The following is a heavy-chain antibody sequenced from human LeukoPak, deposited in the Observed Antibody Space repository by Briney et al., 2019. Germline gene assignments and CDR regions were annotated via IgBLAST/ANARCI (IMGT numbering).Heavy chain of an antibody. Sequence: GGSLRLSCAASGFTFSNCWMHWVRQAPGKGLVWASRINSDGSSRNYADSVKGRFTISRDNAKNTLYLQMNSLRAEDTAVYYCASASSHRIAAGGDYWGQGTLVTVSS. CDR3: ASASSHRIAAGGDY. V-gene: IGHV3-74*01. D-gene: IGHD6-13*01. J-gene: IGHJ4*02. CDR1: GFTFSNCW. CDR2: INSDGSSR.